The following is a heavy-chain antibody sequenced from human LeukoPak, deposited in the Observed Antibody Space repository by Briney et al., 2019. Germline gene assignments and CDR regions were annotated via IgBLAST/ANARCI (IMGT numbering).Heavy chain of an antibody. V-gene: IGHV3-7*03. CDR1: GFIFRSYW. D-gene: IGHD3-3*01. CDR3: AKVEATRFWD. Sequence: PGGSLRLSCAASGFIFRSYWMSWVRQAPGKGLEWVANIKQDGSEKNYVESVKGRFTISRDNAENSLGLQMNSLRAEDTAVYYCAKVEATRFWDWGQGTLVTVSS. J-gene: IGHJ4*02. CDR2: IKQDGSEK.